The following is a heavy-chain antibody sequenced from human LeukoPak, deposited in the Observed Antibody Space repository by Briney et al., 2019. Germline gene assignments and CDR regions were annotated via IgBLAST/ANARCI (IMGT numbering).Heavy chain of an antibody. CDR1: GFTFSDYY. CDR2: IKQDGSEK. V-gene: IGHV3-7*01. D-gene: IGHD1-26*01. J-gene: IGHJ3*02. Sequence: GGSLRPSCAASGFTFSDYYVSWVRQAPGKGLEWVANIKQDGSEKYYVDSVKGRFTISRDNAKNSLYLQMNSLRAEDTAVYYCAREVGADGGAFDIWGQGTMVTVSS. CDR3: AREVGADGGAFDI.